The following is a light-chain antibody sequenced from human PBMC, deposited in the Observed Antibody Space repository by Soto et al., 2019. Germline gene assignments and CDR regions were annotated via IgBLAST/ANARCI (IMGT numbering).Light chain of an antibody. V-gene: IGKV1-5*01. J-gene: IGKJ4*01. CDR1: ETIRSW. CDR2: AAS. CDR3: QQDNSYSPTT. Sequence: DLKVNQSVSALSENIGDRVTSTCRASETIRSWLAWYQQKPGKAPKLLIYAASSLKSGVPSRFSGNGSGTEFTLTISSLYPDDFGIYYCQQDNSYSPTTFCGGTKVDIK.